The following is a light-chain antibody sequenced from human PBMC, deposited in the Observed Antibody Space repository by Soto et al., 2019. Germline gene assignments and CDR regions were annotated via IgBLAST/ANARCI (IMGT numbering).Light chain of an antibody. CDR3: QQYGTSLYT. CDR1: QSVSSSY. V-gene: IGKV3-20*01. J-gene: IGKJ2*01. Sequence: EIVLTQSPGTLSLSPGERATLSCRASQSVSSSYLAWYQQKPGQAHRLLIYDASSRATGIPDRFSGSGSGTDFTLTISRLEPEDFAVYYCQQYGTSLYTFGQGTKLEIK. CDR2: DAS.